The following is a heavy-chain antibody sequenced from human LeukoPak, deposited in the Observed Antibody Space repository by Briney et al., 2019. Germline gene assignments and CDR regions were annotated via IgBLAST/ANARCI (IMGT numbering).Heavy chain of an antibody. Sequence: PSETLSLTCAVYGVSFSGYYWSWLRQPPGKGLEWIGEINHSGRNNYNQSRKSRITITENTSKNQFSLKLSSVTAADTAVYYCAREVTRRLLLRTTHFDYWAQGTLFTVSS. D-gene: IGHD2-15*01. V-gene: IGHV4-34*01. CDR2: INHSGRN. CDR3: AREVTRRLLLRTTHFDY. J-gene: IGHJ4*02. CDR1: GVSFSGYY.